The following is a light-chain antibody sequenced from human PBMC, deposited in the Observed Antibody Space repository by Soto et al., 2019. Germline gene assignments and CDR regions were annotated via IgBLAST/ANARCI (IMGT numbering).Light chain of an antibody. CDR2: GAS. V-gene: IGKV3-15*01. CDR1: QSVSSN. Sequence: EIVMTQSPATLSVSPGERATLSCRASQSVSSNLAWYQQKPGQAPRLLIYGASTRSTGIPARFSGSGSGTEFTLTISSLQSEDFPVYYCQQYNNWTYTFGQGTKLEIK. CDR3: QQYNNWTYT. J-gene: IGKJ2*01.